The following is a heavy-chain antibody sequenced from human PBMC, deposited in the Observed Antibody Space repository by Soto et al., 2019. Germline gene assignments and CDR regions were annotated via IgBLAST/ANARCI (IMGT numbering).Heavy chain of an antibody. CDR1: F. CDR2: SYSGGST. V-gene: IGHV3-53*01. CDR3: AGTNSITAAALRHAFDI. D-gene: IGHD6-13*01. J-gene: IGHJ3*02. Sequence: FWTWSRQSPGRGLDGVSVSYSGGSTYYSDSGKGRFTISRDNSKNKLYLQMNSLRAEDTAVYYCAGTNSITAAALRHAFDIWGQGTTVTVSS.